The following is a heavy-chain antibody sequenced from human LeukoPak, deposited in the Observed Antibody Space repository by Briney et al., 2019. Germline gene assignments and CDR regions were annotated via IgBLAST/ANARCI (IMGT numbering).Heavy chain of an antibody. CDR2: IKQDGSEK. D-gene: IGHD2-15*01. CDR1: GFTFSSYW. Sequence: PGGSLRLSCAASGFTFSSYWMSWVRQAPGKGLEWVANIKQDGSEKYYVDSVKGRFTISRDNAKNSLYLQMNSLRAEDTAVYYCASGEGVAYCSGSSCYGFSFYYFDYWGQGTLVTVSS. V-gene: IGHV3-7*01. CDR3: ASGEGVAYCSGSSCYGFSFYYFDY. J-gene: IGHJ4*02.